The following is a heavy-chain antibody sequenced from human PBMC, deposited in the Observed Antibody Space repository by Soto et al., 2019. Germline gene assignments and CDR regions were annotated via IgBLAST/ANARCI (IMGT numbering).Heavy chain of an antibody. CDR3: ARLKGDSSANY. J-gene: IGHJ4*02. D-gene: IGHD3-22*01. V-gene: IGHV3-21*01. Sequence: EVQLVESGGGLVKPGGSLRLSCAASGFTFSSYSMNWVRQAPGKGLEWVSSISSSSSYIYYADSVKGRFTISRDNAKNTLYLQTNGLRAEDTAVYYCARLKGDSSANYWGQGTLVTVSS. CDR1: GFTFSSYS. CDR2: ISSSSSYI.